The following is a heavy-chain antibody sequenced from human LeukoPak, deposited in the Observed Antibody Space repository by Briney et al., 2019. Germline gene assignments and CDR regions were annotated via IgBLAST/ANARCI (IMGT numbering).Heavy chain of an antibody. CDR1: GYTLTELS. Sequence: ASVKVSFKFSGYTLTELSMHWVRQAPGKGLEWMGGFDPEDGETIYAQKFQGRVTMTEDTSTDTAYMELSSLRSEDTAVYYCATYKSYVVDYWGKGTLVTVSS. CDR3: ATYKSYVVDY. J-gene: IGHJ4*02. V-gene: IGHV1-24*01. D-gene: IGHD1-26*01. CDR2: FDPEDGET.